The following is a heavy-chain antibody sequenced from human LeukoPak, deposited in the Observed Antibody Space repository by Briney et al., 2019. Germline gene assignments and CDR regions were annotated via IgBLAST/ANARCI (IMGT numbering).Heavy chain of an antibody. CDR2: ISASGGST. V-gene: IGHV3-23*01. CDR3: ASTGQYSRNNNFDS. J-gene: IGHJ4*02. Sequence: GGSLRLSCVASGFTFSSSAMSWVRQVPGKGLEWVSGISASGGSTYYADSVKGRFTISRDNSKNTLYLQMNSLRVEDTAVYYCASTGQYSRNNNFDSWGQGTLVTVSS. D-gene: IGHD6-6*01. CDR1: GFTFSSSA.